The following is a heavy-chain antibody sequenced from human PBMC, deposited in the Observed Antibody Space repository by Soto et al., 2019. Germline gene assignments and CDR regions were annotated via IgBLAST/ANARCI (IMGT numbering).Heavy chain of an antibody. CDR1: GYTFTSYG. CDR3: ARENIMITFGGVIVTRGYYFDY. V-gene: IGHV1-18*01. J-gene: IGHJ4*02. CDR2: ISAYNGNT. D-gene: IGHD3-16*02. Sequence: QVQLVQSGAEVKKPGASVKVSCKASGYTFTSYGISWVRQAPGQGLEWMGWISAYNGNTNYAQKLQGRVTMTTDTSTSTAYMELRSLRSDDTAVYYCARENIMITFGGVIVTRGYYFDYWGQGTLVTVSS.